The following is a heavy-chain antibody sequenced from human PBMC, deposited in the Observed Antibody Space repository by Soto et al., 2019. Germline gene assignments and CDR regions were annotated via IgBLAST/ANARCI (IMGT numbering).Heavy chain of an antibody. V-gene: IGHV3-33*01. Sequence: QVQLVESGGGVVQPGRSLRLSCAASGFTFSSYGMHWVRQAPGKGLEWVAVIWYDGSNKYYADSVKGRFTISRDNSKNTLYLQMNSLRAEDTAVYYCARDPSVVPAARGDAFDIWGQGTMVTVSS. CDR2: IWYDGSNK. D-gene: IGHD2-2*01. J-gene: IGHJ3*02. CDR1: GFTFSSYG. CDR3: ARDPSVVPAARGDAFDI.